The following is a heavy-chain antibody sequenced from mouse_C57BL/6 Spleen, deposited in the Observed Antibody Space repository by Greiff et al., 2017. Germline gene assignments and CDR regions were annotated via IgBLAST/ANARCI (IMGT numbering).Heavy chain of an antibody. CDR3: ARTYYDGSMDY. V-gene: IGHV5-17*01. CDR1: GFTFSDYG. D-gene: IGHD1-1*01. J-gene: IGHJ4*01. CDR2: ISSGSSTI. Sequence: EVKVVESGGGLVKPGGSLKLSCAASGFTFSDYGMHWVRQAPEKGLEWVAYISSGSSTIYYADTVKGRFTISRDNAKNTLFLQMTSLRSEDTAMYYCARTYYDGSMDYWGQGTSVTVSS.